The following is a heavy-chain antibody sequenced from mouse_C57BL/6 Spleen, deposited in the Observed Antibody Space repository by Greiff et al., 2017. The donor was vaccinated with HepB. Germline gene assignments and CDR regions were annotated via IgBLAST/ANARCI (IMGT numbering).Heavy chain of an antibody. V-gene: IGHV1-26*01. CDR3: ARQGFTTVGGYAMDY. CDR1: GYTFTDYY. CDR2: INPNNGGT. J-gene: IGHJ4*01. Sequence: VQLQQSGPELVKPGASVKISCKASGYTFTDYYMNWVKQSHGKSLEWIGDINPNNGGTSYNQKFKGKATLTVDKSSSTAYMELRSLTSEDSAVYYCARQGFTTVGGYAMDYWGQGTSVTVSS. D-gene: IGHD1-1*01.